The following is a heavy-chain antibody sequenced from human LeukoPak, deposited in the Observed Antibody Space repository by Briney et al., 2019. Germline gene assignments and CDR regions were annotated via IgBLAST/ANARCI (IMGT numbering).Heavy chain of an antibody. Sequence: ASVTVSFKSSGYTFTVYYMHWVRQAPGQGLEWMGWINPNSGGTNYAQKFQGRVTMTRDTSISTAYMELSRLRTDDTAVYFCARASSGWYTMDVWGKGTTVTVSS. CDR2: INPNSGGT. V-gene: IGHV1-2*02. D-gene: IGHD6-19*01. CDR1: GYTFTVYY. J-gene: IGHJ6*03. CDR3: ARASSGWYTMDV.